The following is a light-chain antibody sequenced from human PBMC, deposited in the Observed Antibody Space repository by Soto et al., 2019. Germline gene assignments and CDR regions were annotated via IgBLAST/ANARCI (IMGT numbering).Light chain of an antibody. J-gene: IGLJ1*01. CDR3: SSLTTSFTYV. CDR2: EVS. V-gene: IGLV2-14*01. CDR1: SSDVGAYNY. Sequence: VPRQPASVSGSPGQSFAISCTGTSSDVGAYNYISWYQQHPGKAPKLLLSEVSNRPSGVSDRFSGSKYGNTASLTISGLQAEAEADYYCSSLTTSFTYVFGTGTKVTV.